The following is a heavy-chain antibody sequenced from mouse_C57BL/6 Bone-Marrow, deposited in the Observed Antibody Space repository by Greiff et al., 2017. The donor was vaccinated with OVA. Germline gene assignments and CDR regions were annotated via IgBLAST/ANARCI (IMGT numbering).Heavy chain of an antibody. J-gene: IGHJ2*01. Sequence: QVQLQQPGAELVKPGASVKLSCKASGYTFTSYWMHWVKQRPGQGLEWIGMIHPNSGSTNYNEKFKSKAKLTVDKSSSTAYMQLSSMSYEDYAVYYCASAPTGDYWGQGTTLTVSS. CDR2: IHPNSGST. D-gene: IGHD1-1*01. V-gene: IGHV1-64*01. CDR1: GYTFTSYW. CDR3: ASAPTGDY.